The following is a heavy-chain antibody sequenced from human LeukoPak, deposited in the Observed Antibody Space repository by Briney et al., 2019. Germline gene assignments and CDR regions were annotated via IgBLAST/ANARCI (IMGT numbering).Heavy chain of an antibody. Sequence: SETLSLTCTVSDGSISNYYWSWIRQPPGKGLEWIGYIYHSGGTNYNPSLKSRVTISVDTSKNHFSLKVNSVTAADTAVYYCARGRYDRSSEAYSYYYMDVWGKGTTVTVSS. CDR3: ARGRYDRSSEAYSYYYMDV. J-gene: IGHJ6*03. V-gene: IGHV4-59*01. D-gene: IGHD6-6*01. CDR2: IYHSGGT. CDR1: DGSISNYY.